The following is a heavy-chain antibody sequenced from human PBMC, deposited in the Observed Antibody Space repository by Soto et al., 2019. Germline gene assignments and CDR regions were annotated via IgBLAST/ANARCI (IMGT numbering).Heavy chain of an antibody. CDR2: INTYSGNT. CDR3: ARAAETRYYGMDV. J-gene: IGHJ6*02. Sequence: QVQLVQSGAEVKKPGASVKVSCKASDYTFTSYGISWVRQAPGQGLEWMGWINTYSGNTDYARKFQSRVTMTTDTSTSTAYMEMRSLRFDDMAVYYCARAAETRYYGMDVWGQGTTVTVSS. V-gene: IGHV1-18*03. CDR1: DYTFTSYG.